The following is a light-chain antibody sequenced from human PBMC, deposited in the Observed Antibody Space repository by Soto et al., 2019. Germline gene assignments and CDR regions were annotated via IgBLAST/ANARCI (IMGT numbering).Light chain of an antibody. J-gene: IGKJ4*01. CDR1: QSISSNY. V-gene: IGKV3-20*01. Sequence: EIVLTQSPGTLSLSPGERATLSCRASQSISSNYLAWYHQKPGQAPRLLIHAASRRAYGIPDRFSGSGSGTDFTLTISRLEPQDFAAYYCQQYGSSPLTFGGGTKVEIK. CDR3: QQYGSSPLT. CDR2: AAS.